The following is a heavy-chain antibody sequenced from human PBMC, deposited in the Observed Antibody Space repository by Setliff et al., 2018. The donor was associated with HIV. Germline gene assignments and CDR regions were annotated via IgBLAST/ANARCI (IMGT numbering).Heavy chain of an antibody. J-gene: IGHJ4*02. CDR1: GFTFKNHA. V-gene: IGHV3-30*02. Sequence: GGSLRLSCVASGFTFKNHAMHWVRQAPGKGLEWVAVIWHDGSIKDYVDSVKGRFTISRDNSKNTLYLQMNSLRTEDTAVYYCAKDPSLFDSGSRYLDDWGQGTLVTVSS. CDR3: AKDPSLFDSGSRYLDD. D-gene: IGHD3-10*01. CDR2: IWHDGSIK.